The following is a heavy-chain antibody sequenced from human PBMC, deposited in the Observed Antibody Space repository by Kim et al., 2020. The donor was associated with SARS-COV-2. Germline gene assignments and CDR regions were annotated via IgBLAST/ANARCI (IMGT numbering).Heavy chain of an antibody. CDR3: ARDRGRMRGSDP. J-gene: IGHJ5*02. CDR2: INHSGST. Sequence: SETLSLTCAVYGGSFSGYYWSWIRQPPGKGLEWIGEINHSGSTNYNPSLKSRVTISVDTSKNQFSLKLSSVTAADTAVYYCARDRGRMRGSDPWGQGTLVTVSS. D-gene: IGHD3-10*01. V-gene: IGHV4-34*01. CDR1: GGSFSGYY.